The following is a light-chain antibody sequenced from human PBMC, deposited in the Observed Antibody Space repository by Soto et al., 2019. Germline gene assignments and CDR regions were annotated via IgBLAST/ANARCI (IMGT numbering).Light chain of an antibody. Sequence: QTVVTQEPSLTVSPGGTVTLTCASSTGIVISDHYPNWFQQKPGQAPRSLIFLTTKKHSWTPARFSGSLLGGKAALTLSPVQPEDEAEYYCLLHHGGVRVFGGGTKLTVL. CDR3: LLHHGGVRV. J-gene: IGLJ3*02. CDR2: LTT. V-gene: IGLV7-43*01. CDR1: TGIVISDHY.